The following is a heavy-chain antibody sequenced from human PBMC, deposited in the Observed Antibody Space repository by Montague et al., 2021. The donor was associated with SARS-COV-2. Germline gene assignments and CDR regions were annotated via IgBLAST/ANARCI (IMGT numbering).Heavy chain of an antibody. Sequence: SETLSLTCTVSGASISSSYWGWIRQTPGKGLEWIGRIDTSGSPKYNPSLKSRVTISLDTSKNQFSLKVNSVTVADTAMYFCARDGRRLYTYGSLDYWGQGILVT. J-gene: IGHJ4*02. D-gene: IGHD5-18*01. V-gene: IGHV4-4*07. CDR3: ARDGRRLYTYGSLDY. CDR1: GASISSSY. CDR2: IDTSGSP.